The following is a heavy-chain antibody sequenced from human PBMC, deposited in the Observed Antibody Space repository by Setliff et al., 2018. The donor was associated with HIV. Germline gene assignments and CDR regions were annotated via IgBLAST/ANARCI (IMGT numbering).Heavy chain of an antibody. J-gene: IGHJ4*02. CDR1: GFTFSSYG. V-gene: IGHV3-30*02. Sequence: TGGSLRLSCAASGFTFSSYGMHWVRQAPGKGLEWVAFIRYDGSNKYYADSVKGRFTISRDNSKNTLSLQMDILRAEDTAIYYCVRGVFDYWGQGVLVTVSS. CDR3: VRGVFDY. CDR2: IRYDGSNK.